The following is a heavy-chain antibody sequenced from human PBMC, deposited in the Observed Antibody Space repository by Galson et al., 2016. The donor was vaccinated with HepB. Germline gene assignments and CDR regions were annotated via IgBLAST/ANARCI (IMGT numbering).Heavy chain of an antibody. J-gene: IGHJ4*02. CDR3: AKGSNGWTKFIDF. Sequence: GKGLEWVPGITGSDGSTRYADSVKGRFIISRDNSKNTLYLQMDSLRAEDTAVYYCAKGSNGWTKFIDFWGQGTLVTVSS. D-gene: IGHD6-19*01. V-gene: IGHV3-23*01. CDR2: ITGSDGST.